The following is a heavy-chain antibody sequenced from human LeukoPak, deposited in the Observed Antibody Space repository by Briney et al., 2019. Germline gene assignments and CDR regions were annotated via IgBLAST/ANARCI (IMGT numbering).Heavy chain of an antibody. D-gene: IGHD1-14*01. CDR1: GGTFSSYA. CDR3: ATTDTPILTHFDY. J-gene: IGHJ4*02. V-gene: IGHV1-69*13. CDR2: IIPIFGTA. Sequence: SVKVSCKASGGTFSSYAISWVRQAPGQGLEWMGGIIPIFGTANYAQKFQGRVTITADESTSTAYMELSSLRSEDTAVYYCATTDTPILTHFDYWGQGTLVTVSS.